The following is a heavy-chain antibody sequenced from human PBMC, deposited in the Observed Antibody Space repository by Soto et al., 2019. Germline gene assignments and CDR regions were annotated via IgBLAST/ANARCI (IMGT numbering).Heavy chain of an antibody. D-gene: IGHD4-17*01. CDR1: GGSISSYY. CDR2: IYYSGST. J-gene: IGHJ3*02. Sequence: QVQLQESGPGLVKPSETLSLTCTVSGGSISSYYWSWIRQPPGKGLEWIGYIYYSGSTNYNPSLKSRFPIPGNRSNTLFPLRLSSVPAGDTAVFYWASGTRVPRERFDAFDIWAQGKMVTVSS. V-gene: IGHV4-59*01. CDR3: ASGTRVPRERFDAFDI.